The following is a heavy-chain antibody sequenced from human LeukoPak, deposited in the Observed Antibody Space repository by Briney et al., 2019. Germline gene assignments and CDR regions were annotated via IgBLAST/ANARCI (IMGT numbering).Heavy chain of an antibody. CDR1: GYTFTSYD. D-gene: IGHD6-19*01. CDR2: MNPNSGNT. J-gene: IGHJ6*02. V-gene: IGHV1-8*01. Sequence: ASVKVSCKASGYTFTSYDINWVRQAPGQGLEWMGWMNPNSGNTGYAQKFQGRVTMTRNTSISTAYMELSSLRSEDTAVYYCARGYGYSSTFAGYYYYGMDVWGQGTTVTVSS. CDR3: ARGYGYSSTFAGYYYYGMDV.